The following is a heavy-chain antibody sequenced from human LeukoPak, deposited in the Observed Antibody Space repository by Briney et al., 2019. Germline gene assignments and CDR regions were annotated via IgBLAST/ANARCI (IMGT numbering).Heavy chain of an antibody. Sequence: GGSLRLSCAASGFTFKNYAMNWVRQTPGQGLEWVSAISGNGDNTYYADSVKGRFTISRDNSKNTLYLQMNSLRADDTAIYYCARTVGLCISSTCPIPYWGQGALVTVS. CDR1: GFTFKNYA. CDR3: ARTVGLCISSTCPIPY. V-gene: IGHV3-23*01. J-gene: IGHJ4*02. CDR2: ISGNGDNT. D-gene: IGHD3-3*02.